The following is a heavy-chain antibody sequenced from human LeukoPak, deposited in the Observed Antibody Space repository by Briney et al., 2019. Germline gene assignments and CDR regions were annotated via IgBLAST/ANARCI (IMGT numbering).Heavy chain of an antibody. J-gene: IGHJ4*02. Sequence: GGSLRLSCAASGFTFSSYAMHWVRQAPGKGLEYVSAISSNGGSTYYANSVKGRFTISRDNSKNTLYLQMGSLRAEDMAVYYCARGEDIAAAGKFDYWGQGTLVTVSS. D-gene: IGHD6-13*01. CDR1: GFTFSSYA. V-gene: IGHV3-64*01. CDR3: ARGEDIAAAGKFDY. CDR2: ISSNGGST.